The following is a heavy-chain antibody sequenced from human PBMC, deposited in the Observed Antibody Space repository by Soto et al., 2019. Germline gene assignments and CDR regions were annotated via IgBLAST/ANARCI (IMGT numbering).Heavy chain of an antibody. V-gene: IGHV3-30*02. CDR1: GFTFSNNG. CDR2: MSYDGSDT. D-gene: IGHD3-10*02. Sequence: GGSLRLSCVGSGFTFSNNGMHWVRQTPGKGLEWVAFMSYDGSDTFYADSVKGRFTISRDNSKNTLFLHRSNLRAEDTAMYYCTIVRVADSALDHWCQGTLATVS. CDR3: TIVRVADSALDH. J-gene: IGHJ4*02.